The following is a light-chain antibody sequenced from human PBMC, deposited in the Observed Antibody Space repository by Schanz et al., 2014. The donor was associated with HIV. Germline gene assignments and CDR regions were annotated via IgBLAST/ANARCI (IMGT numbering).Light chain of an antibody. V-gene: IGLV2-8*01. CDR1: GSDIGGYNY. J-gene: IGLJ3*02. Sequence: QSALTQPASVSGSPGQSITISCTGTGSDIGGYNYVSWYQQYPGKAPKLLIYEVTKRPSGVPDRFSGSKSGRTASLTVSGLQAEDEAEYYCSSYTGDKKGVFGGGTKLTVL. CDR3: SSYTGDKKGV. CDR2: EVT.